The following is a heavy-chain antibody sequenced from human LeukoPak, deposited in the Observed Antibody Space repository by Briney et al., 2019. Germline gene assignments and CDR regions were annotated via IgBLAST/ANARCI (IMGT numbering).Heavy chain of an antibody. CDR3: ARRTDFDY. CDR1: GFSFGDFG. J-gene: IGHJ4*02. CDR2: INWNGVGT. Sequence: GGSLRLSCAASGFSFGDFGMSWVRQAPGKGLEWVSGINWNGVGTSYIDSVKGRFTVSRDNAKNSLYLQMNSLRAEDTAVYYRARRTDFDYWGQGTLVTVSS. D-gene: IGHD2-2*01. V-gene: IGHV3-20*04.